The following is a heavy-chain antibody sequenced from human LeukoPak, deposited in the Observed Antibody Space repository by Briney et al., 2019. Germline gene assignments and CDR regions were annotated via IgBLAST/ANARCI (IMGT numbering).Heavy chain of an antibody. CDR2: IKQDGSEK. J-gene: IGHJ6*03. D-gene: IGHD1-26*01. Sequence: GSLRLSCAASGFTFSSYWMSWVRQAPGKGLEWVANIKQDGSEKYYVDSVKGRFTISRDNAKNSLYLQMNSLRAEDTAVYYCARDPGGGVGATSYYYYYMDVWGKGTTVTVSS. V-gene: IGHV3-7*01. CDR3: ARDPGGGVGATSYYYYYMDV. CDR1: GFTFSSYW.